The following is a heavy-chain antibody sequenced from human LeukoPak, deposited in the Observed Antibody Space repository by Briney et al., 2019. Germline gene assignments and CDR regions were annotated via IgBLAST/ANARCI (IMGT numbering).Heavy chain of an antibody. CDR1: GFTFSDYY. J-gene: IGHJ4*02. CDR3: ARETDLIVVAGFDY. V-gene: IGHV3-11*04. Sequence: PGGSLRLSCTASGFTFSDYYMSWIRQAPGKGLEWISYITSSGTTKYYADSVRGRFTISRDNAKNSLYLQMNSLRAEDTAVYYCARETDLIVVAGFDYWGQGTLVTVSS. CDR2: ITSSGTTK. D-gene: IGHD6-19*01.